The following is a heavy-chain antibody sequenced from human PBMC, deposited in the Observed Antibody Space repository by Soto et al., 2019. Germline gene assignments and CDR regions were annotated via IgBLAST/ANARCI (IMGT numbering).Heavy chain of an antibody. CDR2: IYYSEST. Sequence: SETLSLTCTVSGGSISSYYWSWIRQPPGKGLEWIGYIYYSESTNYNPSLKSRVTISADTSKNQFSLKLTSVTAADTAVYYCARHLGYCSSTNCYAWFAPWGQGTLVTVSS. V-gene: IGHV4-59*08. J-gene: IGHJ5*02. D-gene: IGHD2-2*01. CDR1: GGSISSYY. CDR3: ARHLGYCSSTNCYAWFAP.